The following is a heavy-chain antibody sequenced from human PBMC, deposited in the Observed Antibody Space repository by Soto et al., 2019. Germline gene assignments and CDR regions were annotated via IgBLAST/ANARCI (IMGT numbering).Heavy chain of an antibody. J-gene: IGHJ4*02. V-gene: IGHV3-53*01. D-gene: IGHD5-12*01. Sequence: QPVGSLRLSCAASGFTVSSNYMSWVRQAPGKGLEWVSVIYSGGSTYYADSVKGRFTISRDNSKNTLYLQMNSLRAEDTAVYYCARGGGLYSGYDWAIDYWGQGTLVTVSS. CDR3: ARGGGLYSGYDWAIDY. CDR2: IYSGGST. CDR1: GFTVSSNY.